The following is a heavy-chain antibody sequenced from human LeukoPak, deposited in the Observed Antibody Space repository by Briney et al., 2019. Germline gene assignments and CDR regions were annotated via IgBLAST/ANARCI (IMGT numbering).Heavy chain of an antibody. D-gene: IGHD3-10*02. V-gene: IGHV3-48*03. CDR1: GFTFSSYE. CDR3: AELGITMTGGV. J-gene: IGHJ6*04. Sequence: GGSLRLSCAASGFTFSSYEMNWVRQAPGKWLEWVSYISSSGSTIYYADSVKGRFTISRDNAKNSLYLQMNSLRAEDTAVYYCAELGITMTGGVWGKGTTVTISS. CDR2: ISSSGSTI.